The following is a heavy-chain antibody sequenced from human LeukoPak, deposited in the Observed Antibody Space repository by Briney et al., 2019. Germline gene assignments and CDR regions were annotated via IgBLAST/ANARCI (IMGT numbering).Heavy chain of an antibody. J-gene: IGHJ6*03. CDR3: ASAPYHCFMAV. Sequence: SETLSLTCTVSGPSIRHNYWTWIRQPPGKALEWMGYDHYGGGTNYNPSLESRVAISLDTTRNHVSLMLTSVTAADTAVYYCASAPYHCFMAVWGEGITVTVSS. D-gene: IGHD3-16*01. V-gene: IGHV4-59*01. CDR2: DHYGGGT. CDR1: GPSIRHNY.